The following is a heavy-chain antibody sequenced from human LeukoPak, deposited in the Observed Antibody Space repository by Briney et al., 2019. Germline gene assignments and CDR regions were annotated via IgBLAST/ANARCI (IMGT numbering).Heavy chain of an antibody. CDR2: ISGSGGST. Sequence: PGGSLRLSCAACGFIFSSYAMSWVRQAPGKGLEWVSGISGSGGSTYYADSVKGRFTISRDNSKNTLYLQMTSLRAEDTAVYYCAKDQVWIVVGSFDYWGQGTLVTVSS. D-gene: IGHD3-22*01. J-gene: IGHJ4*02. V-gene: IGHV3-23*01. CDR3: AKDQVWIVVGSFDY. CDR1: GFIFSSYA.